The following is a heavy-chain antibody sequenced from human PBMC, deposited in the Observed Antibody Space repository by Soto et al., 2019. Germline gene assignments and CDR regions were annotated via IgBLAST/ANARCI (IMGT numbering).Heavy chain of an antibody. V-gene: IGHV3-30*18. CDR1: GFTFSSYG. Sequence: PGGSLRLSCAASGFTFSSYGMHWVRQAPGKGLEWVAVISYDGSNKYYADSVKGRFTISRDNSKNTLYLQMNSLRAEDTAVYYCAKEMWDFWSGYYYYGMDVWGQGTTVNVP. CDR3: AKEMWDFWSGYYYYGMDV. J-gene: IGHJ6*02. D-gene: IGHD3-3*01. CDR2: ISYDGSNK.